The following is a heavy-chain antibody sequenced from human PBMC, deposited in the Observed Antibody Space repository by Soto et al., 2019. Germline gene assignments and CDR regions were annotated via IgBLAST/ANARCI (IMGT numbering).Heavy chain of an antibody. CDR1: GFSFSDRA. Sequence: VSGGGLVQPGGSLRLSCVASGFSFSDRAMAWVRQAPGKGLEWVSDISSDGGGTFYADSVKGRFTISRDNVKKTVHLQMNRLRDEDTATYYCAKRRGQQLENWQFDVWGRGSLVSVAS. V-gene: IGHV3-23*01. CDR3: AKRRGQQLENWQFDV. J-gene: IGHJ2*01. CDR2: ISSDGGGT. D-gene: IGHD1-1*01.